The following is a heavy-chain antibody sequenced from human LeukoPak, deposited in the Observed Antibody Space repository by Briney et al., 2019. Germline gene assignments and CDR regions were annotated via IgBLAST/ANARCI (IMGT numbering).Heavy chain of an antibody. V-gene: IGHV1-69*13. CDR3: ARGDLVGATTYCYYGMDV. Sequence: SVKVSCKTSGGTFSSYAISWVRQAPGQGLEWMGGIIPIFGTPSYAQKFQGRVTITADESTSTAYMELSSLRSEDTAVYYCARGDLVGATTYCYYGMDVWGQGTTVTVSS. J-gene: IGHJ6*02. CDR2: IIPIFGTP. D-gene: IGHD1-26*01. CDR1: GGTFSSYA.